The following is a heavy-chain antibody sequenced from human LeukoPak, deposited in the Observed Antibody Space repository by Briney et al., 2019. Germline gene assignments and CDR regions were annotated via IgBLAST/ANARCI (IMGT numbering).Heavy chain of an antibody. CDR3: TTDPFGYYNWNYAGWFDP. J-gene: IGHJ5*02. Sequence: GGSLRLSCAASGFTFSNAWMSWVRQAPGKGLEWVGRIKSKTDGGTTDYAAPVKGRFTISRDDSKNTLYLQMNSLKTEDTAVYYCTTDPFGYYNWNYAGWFDPWGQGTLVTVSS. CDR2: IKSKTDGGTT. V-gene: IGHV3-15*01. CDR1: GFTFSNAW. D-gene: IGHD1-7*01.